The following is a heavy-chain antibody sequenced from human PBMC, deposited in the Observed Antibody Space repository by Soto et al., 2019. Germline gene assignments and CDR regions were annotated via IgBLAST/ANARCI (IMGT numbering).Heavy chain of an antibody. CDR1: GGSISSGDYY. V-gene: IGHV4-30-4*01. J-gene: IGHJ6*02. CDR3: AREVVTMVRGVIRTIYYYYGMDV. CDR2: IYYSGST. D-gene: IGHD3-10*01. Sequence: SETLSLTCTVSGGSISSGDYYWSWIRQPPGKGLEWIGYIYYSGSTYYNPSLKSRVTISVDTSKNQFSLKLSSVTAADTAVYYCAREVVTMVRGVIRTIYYYYGMDVWGQGTTVTVSS.